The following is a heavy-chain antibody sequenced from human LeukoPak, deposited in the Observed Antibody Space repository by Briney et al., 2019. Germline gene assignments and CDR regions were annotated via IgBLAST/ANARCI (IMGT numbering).Heavy chain of an antibody. CDR2: INSDGINT. CDR3: ARDLGQYYDTSDNWFDP. Sequence: GGSLRLSCAASGFTFSSYSMNWVRQALGKGLVWVSRINSDGINTSYADSVKGRFTISRDNAKNTLNLQMNSLRAEDTAVYYCARDLGQYYDTSDNWFDPWGQGTLVTVSS. D-gene: IGHD3-22*01. J-gene: IGHJ5*02. V-gene: IGHV3-74*01. CDR1: GFTFSSYS.